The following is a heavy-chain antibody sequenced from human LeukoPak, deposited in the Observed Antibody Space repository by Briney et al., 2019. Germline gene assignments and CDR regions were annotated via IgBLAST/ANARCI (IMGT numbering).Heavy chain of an antibody. Sequence: GGSLRLSCAASGFTVSSNYMSWVRQAPGKGLEWVSVIYSGGSTYYADSVKGRFTISRDNSKNTLYLQMNSLRAEDTAVYYCAKDLSIAVAGTPFDYWGQGTLVTVSS. D-gene: IGHD6-19*01. V-gene: IGHV3-66*01. CDR1: GFTVSSNY. CDR3: AKDLSIAVAGTPFDY. CDR2: IYSGGST. J-gene: IGHJ4*02.